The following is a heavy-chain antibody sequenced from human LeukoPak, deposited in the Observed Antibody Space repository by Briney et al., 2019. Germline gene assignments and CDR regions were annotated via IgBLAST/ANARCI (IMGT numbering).Heavy chain of an antibody. J-gene: IGHJ6*03. CDR3: ARVKESGSYRDYYYYYYMDV. Sequence: PGGSLRLSCAASGFTVSSNYMSWVRQAPGKGLEWVSVICSGGSTYYADSVKGRFTISRDNSKNTLYLQMNSLRAEDTAVYYCARVKESGSYRDYYYYYYMDVWGKGTTVTISS. V-gene: IGHV3-66*01. D-gene: IGHD1-26*01. CDR2: ICSGGST. CDR1: GFTVSSNY.